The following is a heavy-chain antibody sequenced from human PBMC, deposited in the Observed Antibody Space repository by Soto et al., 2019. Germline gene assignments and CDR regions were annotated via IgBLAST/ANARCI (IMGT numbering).Heavy chain of an antibody. CDR3: ARGSRGSWYIY. CDR1: GGSISSDDW. CDR2: IYHTGIV. V-gene: IGHV4-4*02. J-gene: IGHJ4*02. D-gene: IGHD6-13*01. Sequence: QVQLQESGPGLVKPSGTLSLTCAVSGGSISSDDWWSWVRQSPGKGLEWIGEIYHTGIVNYNPSLKSRVTISVDKCKNQFSLNVNSVTVADTAVYYCARGSRGSWYIYWGQGTLVTVSS.